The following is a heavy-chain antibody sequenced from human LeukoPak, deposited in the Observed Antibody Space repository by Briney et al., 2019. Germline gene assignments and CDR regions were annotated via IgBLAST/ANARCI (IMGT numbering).Heavy chain of an antibody. J-gene: IGHJ5*02. CDR1: GFTFGDYG. CDR2: INWNGGST. CDR3: AREWAGVAATNNWFDP. V-gene: IGHV3-20*04. D-gene: IGHD2-15*01. Sequence: GGSLRLSCTASGFTFGDYGMSWVRQAPGKGLEWVSGINWNGGSTGYADSVKGRFTISRDNSKNTLSLQMNSLGAEDTAVYYCAREWAGVAATNNWFDPWGQGTLVTVSS.